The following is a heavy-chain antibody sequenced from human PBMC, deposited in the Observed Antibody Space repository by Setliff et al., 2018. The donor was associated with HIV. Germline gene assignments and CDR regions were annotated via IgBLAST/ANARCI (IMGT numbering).Heavy chain of an antibody. J-gene: IGHJ3*01. CDR3: AKSIVGGTTHAFDL. D-gene: IGHD1-26*01. Sequence: SETLSLTCTVSGGSIIYTSYYWGWIRQPPGKGLEWIGSIYYSGSVYYNPSLKSRVTISVDTTKNQFSLKVRSVTAADTAVYYCAKSIVGGTTHAFDLWGQGTMVTVSS. CDR1: GGSIIYTSYY. CDR2: IYYSGSV. V-gene: IGHV4-39*07.